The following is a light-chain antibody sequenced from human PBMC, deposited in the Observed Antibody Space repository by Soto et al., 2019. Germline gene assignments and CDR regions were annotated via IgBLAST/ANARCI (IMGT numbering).Light chain of an antibody. CDR1: NIGSKN. CDR3: QVWDSSTVV. V-gene: IGLV3-9*01. Sequence: SYELTQPLSVSVALGQTARITWGGNNIGSKNVHWYQQKPGQAPVLVIYRDSNRPSGIPERFSGSNSGNTATLTISRAQAGDEADYYCQVWDSSTVVFGGATKLTVL. J-gene: IGLJ2*01. CDR2: RDS.